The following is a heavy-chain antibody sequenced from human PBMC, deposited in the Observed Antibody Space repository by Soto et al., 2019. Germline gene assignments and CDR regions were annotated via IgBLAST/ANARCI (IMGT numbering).Heavy chain of an antibody. J-gene: IGHJ6*02. D-gene: IGHD2-2*01. CDR1: GFTFSSYA. CDR2: ISGSGGST. CDR3: TTDESRIVVVPAAISPSDSGMDV. Sequence: GGSLRLSCAASGFTFSSYAMSWVRQAPGKGLEWVSAISGSGGSTYYADSVKGRFTVSRDNSKNTLYLQMNSLKTEDTAVYYCTTDESRIVVVPAAISPSDSGMDVWGQGTTVTVSS. V-gene: IGHV3-23*01.